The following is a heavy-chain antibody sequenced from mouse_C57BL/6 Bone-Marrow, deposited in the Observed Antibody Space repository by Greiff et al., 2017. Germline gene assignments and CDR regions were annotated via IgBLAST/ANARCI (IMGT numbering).Heavy chain of an antibody. V-gene: IGHV1-19*01. CDR2: INPYNGGT. CDR1: GYTFTDYY. J-gene: IGHJ4*01. Sequence: EVQLQQSGPVLVKPGASVKMSCKASGYTFTDYYMNWVKQSHGKSLEWIGVINPYNGGTSYNQKFKGKATLTVDKSSSTAYMELNSLTSEDSAVYYCARGIYCYGSSYAFYAMDYWGQGTSVTVSS. D-gene: IGHD1-1*01. CDR3: ARGIYCYGSSYAFYAMDY.